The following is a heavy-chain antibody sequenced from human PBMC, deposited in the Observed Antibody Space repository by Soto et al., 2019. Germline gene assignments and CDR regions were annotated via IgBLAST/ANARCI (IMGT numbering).Heavy chain of an antibody. CDR3: ARYLGYYDSSGHFDY. V-gene: IGHV3-11*01. J-gene: IGHJ4*02. CDR1: GFTFSDYY. CDR2: ISSSDTII. D-gene: IGHD3-22*01. Sequence: GGSLRLSCAASGFTFSDYYMSWIRQAPGKGLEWVSYISSSDTIISYADSVKGGFTISRDNAKNSLYLQMNSLRAEDTAVYYCARYLGYYDSSGHFDYWGQGTLVTVSS.